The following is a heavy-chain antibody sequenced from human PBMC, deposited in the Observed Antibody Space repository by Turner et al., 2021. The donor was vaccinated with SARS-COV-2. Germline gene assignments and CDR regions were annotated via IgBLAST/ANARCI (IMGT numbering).Heavy chain of an antibody. D-gene: IGHD6-19*01. J-gene: IGHJ6*02. CDR1: AYPFTGYY. V-gene: IGHV1-2*02. CDR2: IHPNTGAT. Sequence: QMQLVQSGDEVRRPGASMKVSCEASAYPFTGYYMHWVRQAPGQGLEWIGWIHPNTGATNFAQKFQGRVTMTRDTSISTAYMELTSLRSDDTAIYYCARGGSGWYGYYYYGMDVWGQGTTVIVSS. CDR3: ARGGSGWYGYYYYGMDV.